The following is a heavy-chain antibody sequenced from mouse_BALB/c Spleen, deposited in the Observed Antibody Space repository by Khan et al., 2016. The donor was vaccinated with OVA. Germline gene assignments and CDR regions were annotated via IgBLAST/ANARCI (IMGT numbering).Heavy chain of an antibody. CDR2: TNPTNGRT. J-gene: IGHJ2*01. CDR1: GYTFTSYW. D-gene: IGHD1-1*01. V-gene: IGHV1S81*02. CDR3: ARTKNVVATYFDD. Sequence: QVQLKQSGAELVKAGASVKMSCKASGYTFTSYWMHWVKQRLGQGLEWFAETNPTNGRTYYNEKFKSKATLTVDKSSSHAYMLLLGPPIEESAAFYCARTKNVVATYFDDWGQGTTLTVSS.